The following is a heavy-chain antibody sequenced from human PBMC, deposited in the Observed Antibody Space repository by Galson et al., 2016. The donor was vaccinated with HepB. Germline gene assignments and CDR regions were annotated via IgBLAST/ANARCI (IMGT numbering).Heavy chain of an antibody. J-gene: IGHJ4*02. D-gene: IGHD2-15*01. CDR2: ISAYNGNT. CDR1: GYTFTSYG. CDR3: ARDQDCSGGSCYSLVQFDY. V-gene: IGHV1-18*01. Sequence: SGAEVKKPGASVKVSCKTSGYTFTSYGISWVRQAPGQGLEWMGWISAYNGNTVYAQKFQGRVTMTTGTSTSTAYMELRSLKSDDPAVYYCARDQDCSGGSCYSLVQFDYWGQGTLVTVSS.